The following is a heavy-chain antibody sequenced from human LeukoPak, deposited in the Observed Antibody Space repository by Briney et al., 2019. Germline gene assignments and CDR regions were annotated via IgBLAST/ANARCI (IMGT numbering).Heavy chain of an antibody. CDR3: ARVDTAMVTTDY. D-gene: IGHD5-18*01. CDR2: ISSSGSTI. J-gene: IGHJ4*02. V-gene: IGHV3-48*03. CDR1: GFTFSSYE. Sequence: GGSLRLSCAASGFTFSSYEMNWVRQAPGKGLEWVSYISSSGSTIYYADSVNGRFTISRDNAKNSLYLQMNSLRAEDTAVYYCARVDTAMVTTDYWGQGTLVTVSS.